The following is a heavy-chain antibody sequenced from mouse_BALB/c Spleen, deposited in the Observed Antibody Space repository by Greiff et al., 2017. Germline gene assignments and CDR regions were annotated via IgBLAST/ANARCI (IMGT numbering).Heavy chain of an antibody. J-gene: IGHJ4*01. CDR1: GFTFSSYT. V-gene: IGHV5-6-4*01. D-gene: IGHD1-1*01. CDR3: TRGGSSPYYAMDY. CDR2: ISSGGSYT. Sequence: DVMLVESGGSLVKPGGSLKLSCAASGFTFSSYTMSWVRQTPEKRLEWVATISSGGSYTYYPDSVKGRFTISRDNAKNTLYLQMSSLKSEDTAMYYCTRGGSSPYYAMDYWGQGTSVTVSS.